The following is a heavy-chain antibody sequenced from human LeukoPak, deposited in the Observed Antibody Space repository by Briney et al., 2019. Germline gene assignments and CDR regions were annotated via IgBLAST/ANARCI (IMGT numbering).Heavy chain of an antibody. J-gene: IGHJ3*02. V-gene: IGHV1-46*01. CDR3: ARGPPNPNYDFWSGYFRDAFDI. CDR2: INPSGGST. D-gene: IGHD3-3*01. Sequence: ASVKVSCKASGYTFTSYYMHWVRQAPGQGLEWMGIINPSGGSTSYAQKFQGRVTMTRDMSTSTVYMELSSLRSEDTAVYYCARGPPNPNYDFWSGYFRDAFDIWGQGTMVTVSS. CDR1: GYTFTSYY.